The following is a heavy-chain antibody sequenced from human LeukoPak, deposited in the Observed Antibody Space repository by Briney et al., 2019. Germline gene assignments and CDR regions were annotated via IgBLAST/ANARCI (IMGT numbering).Heavy chain of an antibody. D-gene: IGHD4-23*01. CDR2: ITPIVGAA. CDR1: GGTFSSYP. V-gene: IGHV1-69*01. Sequence: ASVKVSCKASGGTFSSYPFTWVRQAPGQGLEWMGEITPIVGAANYAQTFQGRVTITADESTSTVFMELSSLRSDDTAFYCARNSRVASTSGLNYWGQGTLVTVSS. CDR3: ARNSRVASTSGLNY. J-gene: IGHJ4*02.